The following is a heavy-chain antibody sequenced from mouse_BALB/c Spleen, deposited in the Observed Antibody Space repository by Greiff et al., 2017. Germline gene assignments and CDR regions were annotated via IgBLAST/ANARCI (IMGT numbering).Heavy chain of an antibody. CDR1: GFTFNTYA. CDR3: VRGPYYRYDVDYAMDY. Sequence: GGGLVQPKGSLKLSCAASGFTFNTYAMNWVRQAPGKGLEWVARIRSKSNNYATYYADSVKDRFTISRDDSQSMLYLQMNNLKTEDTAMYYCVRGPYYRYDVDYAMDYWGQGTSVTVSS. J-gene: IGHJ4*01. D-gene: IGHD2-14*01. CDR2: IRSKSNNYAT. V-gene: IGHV10-1*02.